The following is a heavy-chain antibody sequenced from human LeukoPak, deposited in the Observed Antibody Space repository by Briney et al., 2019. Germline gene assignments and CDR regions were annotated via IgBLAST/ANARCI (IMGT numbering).Heavy chain of an antibody. J-gene: IGHJ4*02. Sequence: SETLSLTCTVSGGSISSYNWNWIRQSPGKGLEWMGNIYYTGSTNYNPSFKGRVTISVDTSKNQFSLRLTSVTAADTAVFYCARGASGWYWLDYWGRGTLVTVYS. CDR2: IYYTGST. CDR1: GGSISSYN. CDR3: ARGASGWYWLDY. D-gene: IGHD6-19*01. V-gene: IGHV4-59*01.